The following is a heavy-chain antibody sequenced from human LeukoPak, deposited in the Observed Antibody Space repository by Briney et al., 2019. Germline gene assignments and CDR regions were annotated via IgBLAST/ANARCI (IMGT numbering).Heavy chain of an antibody. CDR2: IYTSGST. CDR3: ARGGGGGDDFDY. Sequence: PSETLSLTCAVYGGSFSGYYWSWIRQPAGKGLEWIGRIYTSGSTNYNPSLKSRVTISVDKSKNQFSLKLSSVTAADTAVYYCARGGGGGDDFDYWGQGTLVTVSS. D-gene: IGHD3-16*01. CDR1: GGSFSGYY. J-gene: IGHJ4*02. V-gene: IGHV4-59*10.